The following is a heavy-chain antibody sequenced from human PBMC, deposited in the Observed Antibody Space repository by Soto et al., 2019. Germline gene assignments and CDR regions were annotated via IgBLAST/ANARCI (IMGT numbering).Heavy chain of an antibody. Sequence: GASVKVSCKASGYTFTSYGISWVRQAPGQGLEWMGWISAYNGNTNYAQKLQGRVTMTTDTSTSTDYMELRSLRSDDTAVYYCARDLTSDYYDSSGYGDAFDIWGQGTMVTVSS. CDR1: GYTFTSYG. D-gene: IGHD3-22*01. V-gene: IGHV1-18*01. J-gene: IGHJ3*02. CDR3: ARDLTSDYYDSSGYGDAFDI. CDR2: ISAYNGNT.